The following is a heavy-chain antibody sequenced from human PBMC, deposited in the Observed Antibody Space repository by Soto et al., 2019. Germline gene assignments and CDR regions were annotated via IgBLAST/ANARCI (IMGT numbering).Heavy chain of an antibody. CDR2: INSDGSST. CDR3: ARYPYDSSGFFDY. J-gene: IGHJ4*02. D-gene: IGHD3-22*01. V-gene: IGHV3-74*01. CDR1: GFTFNTYW. Sequence: PGGSLRLSCAASGFTFNTYWMHWVRHAPGKGLVWVSRINSDGSSTSYADSVRGRFTISRDNAKNTLYLQMKSLRAEDTAVYYCARYPYDSSGFFDYWGQGNLVTVSS.